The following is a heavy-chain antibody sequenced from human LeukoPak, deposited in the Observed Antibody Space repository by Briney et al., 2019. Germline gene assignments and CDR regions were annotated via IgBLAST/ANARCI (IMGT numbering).Heavy chain of an antibody. CDR2: FDPEDGET. D-gene: IGHD4-4*01. CDR3: ATDSLSVTPYYYYYGMDV. Sequence: ASVKVSCKVSGYTLTELSMHWVRRAPGKGLEWMGGFDPEDGETIYAQKFQGRVTMTEDTSTDTAYMELSSLRSEDTAVYYCATDSLSVTPYYYYYGMDVWGQGTTVTVSS. V-gene: IGHV1-24*01. CDR1: GYTLTELS. J-gene: IGHJ6*02.